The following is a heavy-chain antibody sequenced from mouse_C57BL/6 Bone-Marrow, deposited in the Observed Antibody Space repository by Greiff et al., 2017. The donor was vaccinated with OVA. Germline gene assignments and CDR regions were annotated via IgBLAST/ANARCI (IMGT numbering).Heavy chain of an antibody. CDR3: TTTVVAPGYYFDY. D-gene: IGHD1-1*01. Sequence: LVESGAELVRPGASVTQSCKASGYTFTDYEMHWVKQTPVHGLEWIGAIDPETGGTAYNQKFKGKAILTADKSSSTAYMELRSLTSEDSAFYYCTTTVVAPGYYFDYWGQGTTLTVSS. CDR1: GYTFTDYE. J-gene: IGHJ2*01. CDR2: IDPETGGT. V-gene: IGHV1-15*01.